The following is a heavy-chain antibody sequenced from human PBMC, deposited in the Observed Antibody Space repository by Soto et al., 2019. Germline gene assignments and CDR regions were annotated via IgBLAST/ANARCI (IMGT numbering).Heavy chain of an antibody. CDR1: GFTFSSYA. Sequence: GGSLRLSCAASGFTFSSYAMSWVRQAPGKGLEWVSAISGSGGSTYYADSVKGRFTISRDNSKNTLYLQMNSLRADDTAVYCCAKDQRAAAGNCFDPWGQGTLVTVSS. V-gene: IGHV3-23*01. D-gene: IGHD6-13*01. CDR2: ISGSGGST. CDR3: AKDQRAAAGNCFDP. J-gene: IGHJ5*02.